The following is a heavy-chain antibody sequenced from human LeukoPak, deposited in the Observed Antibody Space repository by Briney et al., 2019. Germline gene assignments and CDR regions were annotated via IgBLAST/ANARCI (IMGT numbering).Heavy chain of an antibody. CDR2: IKRDGSEK. Sequence: GGPLRLSCAASGFTFNSYWMNWVRQAPGKGLEWVANIKRDGSEKYYVDSVKGRFTISRDNAKNSLDLQMNSLRVEDTAVYYCARLGPASSGWPESFDYWGQGTLVTVSS. CDR3: ARLGPASSGWPESFDY. D-gene: IGHD6-19*01. CDR1: GFTFNSYW. V-gene: IGHV3-7*03. J-gene: IGHJ4*02.